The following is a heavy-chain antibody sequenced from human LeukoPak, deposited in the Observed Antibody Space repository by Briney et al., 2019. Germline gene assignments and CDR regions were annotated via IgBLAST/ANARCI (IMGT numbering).Heavy chain of an antibody. CDR3: ARYDYGDYVRYYYGMDV. Sequence: ASVKVSCKASGGTFSSYAISWVRQAPGQGLEWMGGIIPIFGTANYAQKFQGRVTITADESTSTAYMELSSLRSEDTAVYYCARYDYGDYVRYYYGMDVWGQGTTVTVSS. D-gene: IGHD4-17*01. J-gene: IGHJ6*02. V-gene: IGHV1-69*13. CDR2: IIPIFGTA. CDR1: GGTFSSYA.